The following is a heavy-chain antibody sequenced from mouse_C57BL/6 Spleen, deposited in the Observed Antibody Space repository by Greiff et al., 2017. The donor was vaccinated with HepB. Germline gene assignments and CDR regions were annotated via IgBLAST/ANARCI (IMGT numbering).Heavy chain of an antibody. V-gene: IGHV10-1*01. CDR1: GFSFNTYA. Sequence: EVMLVESGGGLVQPKGSLKLSCAASGFSFNTYAMNWVRQAPGKGLEWVARIRSKSNNYATYYADSVKDRFTIARDDSESMLYLQMNNLKTEDTAMYYCVRRQHGGFACWGQGTLVTVAA. J-gene: IGHJ3*01. CDR2: IRSKSNNYAT. CDR3: VRRQHGGFAC.